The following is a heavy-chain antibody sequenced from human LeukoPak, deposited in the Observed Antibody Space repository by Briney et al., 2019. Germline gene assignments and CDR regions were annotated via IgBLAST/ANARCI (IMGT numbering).Heavy chain of an antibody. D-gene: IGHD3-22*01. Sequence: GASVKVSCKASGYSFTTYDINWVRQAPGQGPEWMGWMNPNSGDTGYAQKFQGRVTMTRDTSISTAFMELSSLRSEDTAVYYCARTFYYDSGRSPNWFDPWGQGTLVTVSS. CDR1: GYSFTTYD. CDR3: ARTFYYDSGRSPNWFDP. V-gene: IGHV1-8*01. CDR2: MNPNSGDT. J-gene: IGHJ5*02.